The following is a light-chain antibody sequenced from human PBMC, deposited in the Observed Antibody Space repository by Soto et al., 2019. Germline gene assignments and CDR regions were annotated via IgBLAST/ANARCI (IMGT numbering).Light chain of an antibody. Sequence: EIVMTQSPATLSLSPGERAALSCRASQSVSSSLAWYQQKPGQAPRLLIYGASTRATGIPARFSGSGSGTEFTLTISSLQSEDFAVYYCQQYNNFLTFGQGTRLEIK. V-gene: IGKV3-15*01. CDR3: QQYNNFLT. CDR2: GAS. CDR1: QSVSSS. J-gene: IGKJ5*01.